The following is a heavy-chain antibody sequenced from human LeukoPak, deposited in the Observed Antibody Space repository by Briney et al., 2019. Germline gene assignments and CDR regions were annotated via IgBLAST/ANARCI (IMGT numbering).Heavy chain of an antibody. CDR1: GGTFSSYA. J-gene: IGHJ4*02. CDR3: ARTYYYDSSGYYFDY. V-gene: IGHV1-69*06. CDR2: IIPIFDTG. D-gene: IGHD3-22*01. Sequence: SVKVSCKASGGTFSSYAISWVRQAPGQGLEWMGGIIPIFDTGNYAQKFQGRVTITADKSTSTAYMELSSLRSEDTAVYYCARTYYYDSSGYYFDYWGQGTLVSVSS.